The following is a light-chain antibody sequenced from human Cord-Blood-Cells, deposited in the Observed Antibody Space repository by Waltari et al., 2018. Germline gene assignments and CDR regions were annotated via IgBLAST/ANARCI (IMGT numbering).Light chain of an antibody. V-gene: IGLV2-8*01. CDR3: SSYAGSNNFVV. Sequence: QSALPQPPSASGSPGQSATISCTGTSSAVGGYNYVSWYQQHPGKAPNLMIYEVSKRPSGVPDRFSGSKSGNTASLTVSGLQAEDEADYYCSSYAGSNNFVVFGGGTKLTVL. CDR1: SSAVGGYNY. J-gene: IGLJ2*01. CDR2: EVS.